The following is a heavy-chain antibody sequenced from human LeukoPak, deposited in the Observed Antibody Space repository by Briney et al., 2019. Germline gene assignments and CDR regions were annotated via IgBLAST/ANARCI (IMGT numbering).Heavy chain of an antibody. V-gene: IGHV4-38-2*02. CDR2: IYHSGST. CDR1: GYSISSGYY. D-gene: IGHD5-18*01. J-gene: IGHJ6*03. Sequence: PSETLSLTCTVSGYSISSGYYWGWIRQPPGKGLEWIGSIYHSGSTYYNPSLKSRVTISVDTSKNQFSLKLSSVTAADTAVYYCARESVDTAMVYYYYYYMDVWGKGTTVTVSS. CDR3: ARESVDTAMVYYYYYYMDV.